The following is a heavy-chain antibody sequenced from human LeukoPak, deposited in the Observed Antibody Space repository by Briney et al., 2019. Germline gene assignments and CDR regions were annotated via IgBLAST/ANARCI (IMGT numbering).Heavy chain of an antibody. CDR2: INHSGST. V-gene: IGHV4-34*01. CDR3: ARGKRITMIVVPLNWFDP. Sequence: SETLSLTCAVYGGSFSGYYWGWIRQPPGKGLEWIGEINHSGSTNYNPSLKSRVTISVDTSKNQFSLKLSSVTAADTAVYYCARGKRITMIVVPLNWFDPWGQGTLVTVSS. CDR1: GGSFSGYY. D-gene: IGHD3-22*01. J-gene: IGHJ5*02.